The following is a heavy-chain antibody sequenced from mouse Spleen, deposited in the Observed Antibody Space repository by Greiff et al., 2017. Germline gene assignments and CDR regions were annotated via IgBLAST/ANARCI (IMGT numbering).Heavy chain of an antibody. J-gene: IGHJ3*01. CDR1: GYTFSSYW. CDR2: IYPGSGST. D-gene: IGHD2-1*01. Sequence: VQLQQSGAELVKPGASVKMSCKASGYTFSSYWITWVKQRPGQGLEWIGEIYPGSGSTNYNEKFKSKATLTVDTSSSTAYMQLSSLTSEDSAVYYCARSGTTAGNGFAYWGQGTLVTVSA. CDR3: ARSGTTAGNGFAY. V-gene: IGHV1-55*01.